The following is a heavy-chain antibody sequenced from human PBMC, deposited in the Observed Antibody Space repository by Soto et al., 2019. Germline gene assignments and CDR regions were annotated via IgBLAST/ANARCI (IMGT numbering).Heavy chain of an antibody. D-gene: IGHD3-10*01. CDR1: GDSINSSDYH. CDR2: VYYLGGT. V-gene: IGHV4-39*01. CDR3: ARLYMALDY. J-gene: IGHJ4*02. Sequence: QVQLQESGPGLVKPSETLSLICTVSGDSINSSDYHWGWIRQPPGKGLEWIGSVYYLGGTHSKPSLKSRVTISVDTPGSQFPLKLSSVTAADTAVYYCARLYMALDYWGQGSLVTVSS.